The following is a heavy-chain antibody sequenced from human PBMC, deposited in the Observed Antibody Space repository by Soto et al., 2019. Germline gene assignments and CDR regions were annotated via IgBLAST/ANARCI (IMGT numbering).Heavy chain of an antibody. CDR1: GFTFSSYG. CDR2: TSYDGSNK. Sequence: QVQLVESGGGVVQPGRSLRLSCAASGFTFSSYGMHWVRQAPGKGLEWVAVTSYDGSNKYYADSVKGRFTISRDNSKNTLYLQMDSLRAEDTAVYYCANDYLTLPFRLWQLSLYTGYWGQGTLVTVSS. J-gene: IGHJ4*02. CDR3: ANDYLTLPFRLWQLSLYTGY. V-gene: IGHV3-30*18. D-gene: IGHD3-16*02.